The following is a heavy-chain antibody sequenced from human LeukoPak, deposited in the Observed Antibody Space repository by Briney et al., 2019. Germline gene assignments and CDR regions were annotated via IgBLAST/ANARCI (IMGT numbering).Heavy chain of an antibody. D-gene: IGHD6-25*01. J-gene: IGHJ4*02. V-gene: IGHV4-34*01. CDR3: ARALLALKVRLDFDY. CDR2: INHSGGT. CDR1: GGSFSGYY. Sequence: PSETLSLTCAVYGGSFSGYYWSWIRQPPGKGLEWIGEINHSGGTNYNPSLKSRVTISVDTSKNQFSLKLSSVTAADTAVYYCARALLALKVRLDFDYWGQGTLVTVSS.